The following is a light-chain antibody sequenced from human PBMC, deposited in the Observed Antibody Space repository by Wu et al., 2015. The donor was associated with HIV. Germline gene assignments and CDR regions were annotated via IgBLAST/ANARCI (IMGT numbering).Light chain of an antibody. J-gene: IGKJ4*01. Sequence: EIVMTQSPGTLSVSPGERATLSCRASHDIDTNLAWYQQKPGQPPRVLIYGASTRATGTAARFSGSGSGTEFTLTITSMQSEDFAVYYCQQYYKWPPLTFGGGTRVEIK. V-gene: IGKV3-15*01. CDR3: QQYYKWPPLT. CDR1: HDIDTN. CDR2: GAS.